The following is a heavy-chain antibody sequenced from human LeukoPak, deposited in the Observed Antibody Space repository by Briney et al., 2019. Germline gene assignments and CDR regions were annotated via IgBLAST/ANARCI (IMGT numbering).Heavy chain of an antibody. CDR2: TNPNSGGT. Sequence: ASVKVSRKASGYTFTGYYMHWVRQAPGQGLEWVGWTNPNSGGTNYAQKFQGRVTMTRDTSISTDYMELSRLRSDDTAVYYCARGRWNDSFDIWGQGTMVTVSS. J-gene: IGHJ3*02. CDR1: GYTFTGYY. V-gene: IGHV1-2*02. CDR3: ARGRWNDSFDI. D-gene: IGHD4-23*01.